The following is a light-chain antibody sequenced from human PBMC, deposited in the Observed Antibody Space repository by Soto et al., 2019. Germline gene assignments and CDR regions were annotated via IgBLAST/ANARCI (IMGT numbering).Light chain of an antibody. J-gene: IGLJ2*01. V-gene: IGLV2-14*01. CDR1: SSDVGAYNY. CDR2: EVN. Sequence: QSALTQPASVSGSPGQSITISCTGTSSDVGAYNYVSWYQHHPDKVPKLIIYEVNNRPSGVSNRFSGSKFGNTASLTISGLQAEDEADYYCSSYTRSNTLVIFGGGTKVTVL. CDR3: SSYTRSNTLVI.